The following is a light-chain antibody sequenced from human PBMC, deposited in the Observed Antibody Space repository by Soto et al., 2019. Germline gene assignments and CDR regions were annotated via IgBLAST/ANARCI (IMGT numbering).Light chain of an antibody. J-gene: IGKJ5*01. CDR1: QSVSSY. CDR3: QQRSNT. Sequence: EIVLTQSPGTLSLSPGERATLSCRASQSVSSYLAWYQQKPGQAPRLLIYDASNRATGIPARFSGSGSGTDFTLTISSLEPEDFAVYYCQQRSNTFGQGTRLEIK. CDR2: DAS. V-gene: IGKV3-11*01.